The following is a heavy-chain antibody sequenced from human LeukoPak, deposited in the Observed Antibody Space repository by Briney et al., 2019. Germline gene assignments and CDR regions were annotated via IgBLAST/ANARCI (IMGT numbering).Heavy chain of an antibody. J-gene: IGHJ6*04. CDR3: ARTPGIAAAGPYYYYGMDV. CDR2: IYYSGST. D-gene: IGHD6-13*01. CDR1: GGSISSYY. Sequence: PSETLSLTCTVSGGSISSYYWSWIRQPPGKGLEWIGYIYYSGSTNYNPSLKSRVTISVDTSKNQFSLKLSSVTAADTAVYYCARTPGIAAAGPYYYYGMDVWGKGTTVTVSS. V-gene: IGHV4-59*01.